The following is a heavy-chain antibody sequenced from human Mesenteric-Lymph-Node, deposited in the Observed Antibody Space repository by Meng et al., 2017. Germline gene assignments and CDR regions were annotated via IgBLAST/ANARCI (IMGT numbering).Heavy chain of an antibody. D-gene: IGHD6-13*01. V-gene: IGHV3-23*01. CDR3: AKDSPLLQQLVHFDY. Sequence: GESLKISCAASGFTFSSYAMSWVRQAPGKGLEWVSAISGSGGNTYYAASVRGRFTISRDNSKNTLYLQMNSLRAEDTAVYYCAKDSPLLQQLVHFDYWGQGTLVTVSS. J-gene: IGHJ4*02. CDR1: GFTFSSYA. CDR2: ISGSGGNT.